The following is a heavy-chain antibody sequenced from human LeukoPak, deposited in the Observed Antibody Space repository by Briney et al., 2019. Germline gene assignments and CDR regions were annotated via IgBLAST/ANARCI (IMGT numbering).Heavy chain of an antibody. Sequence: GGSLRLSCAASGFTFSSYNMNWVRQAPGKGLEWVSSISSSSSYIYYADSVKGQFTISRDNAKNSLYLQMNSLRAEDTAVYYCAKDSARKSIVGSTTRGVNDYWGQGTLVTVSS. CDR1: GFTFSSYN. CDR2: ISSSSSYI. D-gene: IGHD1-26*01. CDR3: AKDSARKSIVGSTTRGVNDY. J-gene: IGHJ4*02. V-gene: IGHV3-21*01.